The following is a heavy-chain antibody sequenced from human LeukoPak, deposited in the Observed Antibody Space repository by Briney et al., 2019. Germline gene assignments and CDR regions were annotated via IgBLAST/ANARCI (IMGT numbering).Heavy chain of an antibody. Sequence: PGGSLRLSCAASGCTVSSNFMSWVRQAPGKGLEWVSVIYSGGSSYYADSVKGRFTISRDNSKNTLYLQMNSLRAEDTAVYYCARGLDYYSLDHWGQGTLVTVSS. CDR1: GCTVSSNF. CDR2: IYSGGSS. CDR3: ARGLDYYSLDH. D-gene: IGHD3-10*01. V-gene: IGHV3-53*01. J-gene: IGHJ4*02.